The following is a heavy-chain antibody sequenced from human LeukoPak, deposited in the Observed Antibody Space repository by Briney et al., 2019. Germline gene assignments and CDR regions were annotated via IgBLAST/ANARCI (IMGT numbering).Heavy chain of an antibody. CDR2: IYTRGST. D-gene: IGHD2-15*01. CDR3: ARGRYCSADICSGGDAFDI. J-gene: IGHJ3*02. V-gene: IGHV4-4*07. Sequence: ETPSLTCTVSGGSINTYYWSWIRQPAGKGLEWIGRIYTRGSTNYNPSLKSRVTTSVDTSKNQFSLKLSSVTAADTAVYYCARGRYCSADICSGGDAFDIWGQGTMVSVSS. CDR1: GGSINTYY.